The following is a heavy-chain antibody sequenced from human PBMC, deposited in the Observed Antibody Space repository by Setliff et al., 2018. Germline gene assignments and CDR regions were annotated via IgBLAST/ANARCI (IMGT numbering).Heavy chain of an antibody. V-gene: IGHV3-7*01. CDR1: GLTFSSYW. CDR2: INEDGSER. Sequence: GESLRLSCAVSGLTFSSYWLTWVRRAPGKGLEWVANINEDGSERYYVDSVKGRFTISRDNAKNSLDLQMNDLRAEDTALYYCVITSPWGWFDPWGQGTLVTVSS. CDR3: VITSPWGWFDP. D-gene: IGHD3-22*01. J-gene: IGHJ5*02.